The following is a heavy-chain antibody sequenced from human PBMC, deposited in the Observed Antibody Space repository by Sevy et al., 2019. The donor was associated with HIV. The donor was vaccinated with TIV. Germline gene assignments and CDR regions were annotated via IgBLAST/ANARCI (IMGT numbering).Heavy chain of an antibody. CDR1: GFTFNSYT. CDR2: ISGSGGST. V-gene: IGHV3-23*01. D-gene: IGHD2-15*01. J-gene: IGHJ6*02. CDR3: AKGGVVVVAARYYYYGMDV. Sequence: GGSLRLSCAASGFTFNSYTMSWVRQAPGKGLEWVSAISGSGGSTYYADSVKGRFTISRDNSKNTLYLQMNSLRAEDTAVYYCAKGGVVVVAARYYYYGMDVWGQGTTVTVSS.